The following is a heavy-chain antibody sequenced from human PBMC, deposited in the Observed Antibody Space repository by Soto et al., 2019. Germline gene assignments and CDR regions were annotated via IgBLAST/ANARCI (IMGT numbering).Heavy chain of an antibody. J-gene: IGHJ3*02. CDR3: ARVVSAAFDI. V-gene: IGHV1-69*02. CDR2: IIPILGIA. CDR1: GGPFSRYP. D-gene: IGHD3-22*01. Sequence: QVQLVQSGAEVKKPGSSVKFSSKASGGPFSRYPSSWVGQAPGQGLEWMGRIIPILGIANYAQKFQGRVTITADKSTSTAYMELSSLRSEDTAVYYCARVVSAAFDIWGQGTMVTVSS.